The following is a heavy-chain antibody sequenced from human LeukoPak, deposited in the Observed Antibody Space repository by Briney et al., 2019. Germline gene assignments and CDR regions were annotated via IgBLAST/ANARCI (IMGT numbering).Heavy chain of an antibody. Sequence: GGSLRLSCAASGVTFSSNYMSWGRQAPGKGLEGGSVIYSGGSTYYSDSVKGRFTISRDNSKNTLYLQMNSLRAEDTAVYYCARARRSPGYFDYWGQGTLVTVSS. CDR1: GVTFSSNY. V-gene: IGHV3-66*01. J-gene: IGHJ4*02. CDR2: IYSGGST. CDR3: ARARRSPGYFDY.